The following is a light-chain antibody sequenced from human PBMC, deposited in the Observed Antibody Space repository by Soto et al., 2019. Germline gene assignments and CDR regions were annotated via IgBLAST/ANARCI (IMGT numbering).Light chain of an antibody. CDR3: CSYAGSYTLT. Sequence: QSVLTQPRSVSGSPGQSVTISCTGSRSDVGGYNYVSWYQQHPGKAPKLIIYDVTQRPSGVPDRFSGSRAGNRASLTISGLQAEDEADYFCCSYAGSYTLTFGGGTKLTVL. J-gene: IGLJ2*01. CDR2: DVT. V-gene: IGLV2-11*01. CDR1: RSDVGGYNY.